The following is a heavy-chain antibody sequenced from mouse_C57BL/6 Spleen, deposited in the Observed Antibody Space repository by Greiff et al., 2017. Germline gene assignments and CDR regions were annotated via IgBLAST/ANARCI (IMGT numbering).Heavy chain of an antibody. CDR2: IYPGGGYA. Sequence: QVQLKESGAELVRPGTSVKMSCKASGYTFTNYWIGWAKQRPGHGLEWIGDIYPGGGYANYNEKFKGKATLTADKSSSTAYMQFSSLTSEDSAIYYCARFGDYDVEYYFGYWGQGTTLTVSS. CDR3: ARFGDYDVEYYFGY. V-gene: IGHV1-63*01. CDR1: GYTFTNYW. J-gene: IGHJ2*01. D-gene: IGHD2-4*01.